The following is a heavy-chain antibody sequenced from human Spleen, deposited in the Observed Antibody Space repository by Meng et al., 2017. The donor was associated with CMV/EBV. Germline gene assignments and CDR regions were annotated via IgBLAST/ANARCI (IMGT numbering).Heavy chain of an antibody. D-gene: IGHD2-2*01. CDR2: ISSSSSYI. V-gene: IGHV3-21*01. J-gene: IGHJ6*02. CDR1: GFTFSSYS. CDR3: ARDYCSSTSCYDYYYGMDV. Sequence: GESLKISCAASGFTFSSYSMNWVRQAPGKGLEWVSSISSSSSYIYYADSVKGRFTISRDNASNSLYLQMNSLRAEDTAVYYCARDYCSSTSCYDYYYGMDVWGQGTTVTVSS.